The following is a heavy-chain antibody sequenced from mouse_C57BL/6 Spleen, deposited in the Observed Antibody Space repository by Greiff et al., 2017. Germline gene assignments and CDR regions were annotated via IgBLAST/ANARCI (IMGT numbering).Heavy chain of an antibody. Sequence: VQLQQSGPELVKPGASVKISCKASGYTFTDYYINWVKQRPGQGLAWIGWIFPGSGSTYYNEKFKGKATLTVDKSSSTAYMLLSSLTSEDSAVYFCARIFLYYGSSYWYFDVWGTGTTVTVSS. V-gene: IGHV1-75*01. J-gene: IGHJ1*03. CDR2: IFPGSGST. CDR1: GYTFTDYY. CDR3: ARIFLYYGSSYWYFDV. D-gene: IGHD1-1*01.